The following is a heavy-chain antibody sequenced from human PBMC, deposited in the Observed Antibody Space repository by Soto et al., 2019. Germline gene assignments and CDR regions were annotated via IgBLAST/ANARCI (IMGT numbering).Heavy chain of an antibody. CDR1: GFTFSSYV. V-gene: IGHV3-33*01. CDR2: VHYDGTKK. J-gene: IGHJ6*02. D-gene: IGHD3-3*01. CDR3: ARETSYDFWSDPQTMDV. Sequence: QVQLVESGGGVVQPGTSLRLSCAPSGFTFSSYVMHWVRQAPGKGLEWVAVVHYDGTKKYYADSVRGRFTISRDNSDNIMYLQMNSLRPDDTAVYFCARETSYDFWSDPQTMDVWGQGTTVTVSS.